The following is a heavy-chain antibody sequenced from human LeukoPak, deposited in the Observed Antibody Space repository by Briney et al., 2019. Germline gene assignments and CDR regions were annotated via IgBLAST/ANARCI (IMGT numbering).Heavy chain of an antibody. CDR1: GGTFSSYA. Sequence: SVKVSCKASGGTFSSYAISWVRQAPGQGLEWMGRIIPILGIANYAQKFQGRVTITADKSTSTAYMELSSLRSEDTAVYYCARDRTVVVVAADYNWFDPWGQGTLVTVSS. CDR2: IIPILGIA. CDR3: ARDRTVVVVAADYNWFDP. V-gene: IGHV1-69*04. J-gene: IGHJ5*02. D-gene: IGHD2-15*01.